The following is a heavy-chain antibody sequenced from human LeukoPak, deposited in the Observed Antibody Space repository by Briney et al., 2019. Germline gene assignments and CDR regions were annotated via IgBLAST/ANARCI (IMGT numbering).Heavy chain of an antibody. CDR1: GYSISCGYY. D-gene: IGHD6-6*01. V-gene: IGHV4-38-2*02. J-gene: IGHJ4*02. Sequence: SETLSLTCTVSGYSISCGYYWGWIRQPPGKGLEWIGSIYHSGSTYYNPSLKSRVTISVDTSKNQFSLNLSSVTAADTAVYYCARGVARSSKFHFSYYFDYWGQGTLVTVSS. CDR2: IYHSGST. CDR3: ARGVARSSKFHFSYYFDY.